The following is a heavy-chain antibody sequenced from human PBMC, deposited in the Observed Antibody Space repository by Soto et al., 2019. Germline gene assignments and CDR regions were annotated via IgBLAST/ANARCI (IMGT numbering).Heavy chain of an antibody. CDR2: IKSKTDGGTT. V-gene: IGHV3-15*01. CDR3: TRGGAARRHARDY. CDR1: AFTFSNAW. D-gene: IGHD6-6*01. Sequence: GLSLRLSCAPSAFTFSNAWMSWVRQAPRKVLEWVGRIKSKTDGGTTDYAEPVKGRFTISRDDSKNTLYLQLSSLKTEDTAVYYCTRGGAARRHARDYWGQGTLVTVSS. J-gene: IGHJ4*02.